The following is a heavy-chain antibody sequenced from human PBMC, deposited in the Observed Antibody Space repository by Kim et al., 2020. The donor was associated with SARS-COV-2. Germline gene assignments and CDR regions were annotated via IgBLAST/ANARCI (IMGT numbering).Heavy chain of an antibody. CDR2: INHSGST. CDR3: ARGGYVWGSYRYTRSIFDY. Sequence: SETLSLTCAVYGGSFSGYYWSWIRQPPGKGLEWIGEINHSGSTNYNPSLKSRVTISVDTSKNQFSLKLSSVTAADTAVYYCARGGYVWGSYRYTRSIFDYLGQGTLGNVSS. V-gene: IGHV4-34*01. CDR1: GGSFSGYY. J-gene: IGHJ4*02. D-gene: IGHD3-16*02.